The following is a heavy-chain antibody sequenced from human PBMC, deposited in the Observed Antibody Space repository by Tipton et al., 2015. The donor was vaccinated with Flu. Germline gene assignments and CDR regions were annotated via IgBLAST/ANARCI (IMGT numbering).Heavy chain of an antibody. CDR3: ARARDRSSTSYLFDY. Sequence: QLVQSRAEVKKPGASVKVSCKASGGTFSSYAISWVRQAPGQGPEWMGGIIPIFGTANYAQKFQGRVTITADESTSTAYMELSSLRSEDTAVYYCARARDRSSTSYLFDYWGQGTLVTVSS. CDR2: IIPIFGTA. CDR1: GGTFSSYA. J-gene: IGHJ4*02. D-gene: IGHD2-2*01. V-gene: IGHV1-69*13.